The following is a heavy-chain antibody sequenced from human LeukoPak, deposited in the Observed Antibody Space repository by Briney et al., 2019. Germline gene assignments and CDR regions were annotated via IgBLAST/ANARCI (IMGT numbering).Heavy chain of an antibody. V-gene: IGHV1-69*04. D-gene: IGHD6-13*01. CDR1: GGTFSSYA. CDR2: IIPILGIA. J-gene: IGHJ3*02. CDR3: ARDLHSRGNDAFDI. Sequence: SVKVSCKASGGTFSSYAISWVRQAPGQGLEWMGRIIPILGIANYAQKFQGRVTITADKSTSTAYMELSSLRSDDTAVYYCARDLHSRGNDAFDIWGQGTMVTVSS.